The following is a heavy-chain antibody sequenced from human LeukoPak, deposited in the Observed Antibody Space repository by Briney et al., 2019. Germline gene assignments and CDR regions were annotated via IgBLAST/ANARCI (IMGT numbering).Heavy chain of an antibody. Sequence: SVKVSCKASGGTFSSFAISWVRQAPGQGLEWMGRIIPILGIANYAQKFQGRVTITADKSTSTAYMELSSLRSEDTAVYYCARVRCSSTSCYQLAYGMDVWGQGTTVTVSS. D-gene: IGHD2-2*01. CDR1: GGTFSSFA. J-gene: IGHJ6*02. CDR2: IIPILGIA. CDR3: ARVRCSSTSCYQLAYGMDV. V-gene: IGHV1-69*04.